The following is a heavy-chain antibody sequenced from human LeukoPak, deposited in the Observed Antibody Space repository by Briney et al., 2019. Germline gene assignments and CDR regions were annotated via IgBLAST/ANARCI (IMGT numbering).Heavy chain of an antibody. CDR3: GRVVGGGFGELFGPHYYFDY. V-gene: IGHV4-30-2*01. CDR2: IYHSGST. D-gene: IGHD3-10*01. CDR1: GGSISSGGYS. J-gene: IGHJ4*02. Sequence: SETLSLTCAVSGGSISSGGYSWSWIRQPPGKGLEWIGYIYHSGSTYYNPSLKSRVTISVDRSKNQFSLKLSSVTAADTAVYYCGRVVGGGFGELFGPHYYFDYWGQGTLVTVSS.